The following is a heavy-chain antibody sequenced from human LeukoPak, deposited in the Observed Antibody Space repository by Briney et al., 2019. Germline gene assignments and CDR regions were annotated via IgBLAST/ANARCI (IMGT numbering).Heavy chain of an antibody. CDR3: ARDAFGGRYNWNHDEYYYYGMDV. Sequence: ASVKVSCKASGGTFSSYAISWVRQAPGQGLEWMGRNIPILGIANYAQKFQGRVTITADKSTSTAYMELSSLRSEDTAVYYCARDAFGGRYNWNHDEYYYYGMDVWGQGTTVTVSS. CDR2: NIPILGIA. J-gene: IGHJ6*02. V-gene: IGHV1-69*04. D-gene: IGHD1-14*01. CDR1: GGTFSSYA.